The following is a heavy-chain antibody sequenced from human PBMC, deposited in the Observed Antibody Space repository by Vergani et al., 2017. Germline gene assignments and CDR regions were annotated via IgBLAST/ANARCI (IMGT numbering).Heavy chain of an antibody. V-gene: IGHV4-59*01. CDR3: ASSKDPGTFDY. CDR2: IYYSGST. Sequence: QVQLQQWGAGLLKPSETLSLTCTVSGGSISSYYWSWIRQPPGKGLEWIGYIYYSGSTNYNPSLKSRVTISVDTSKNQFSLKLSSVTAADTAVYYCASSKDPGTFDYWGQGTLVTVSS. J-gene: IGHJ4*02. D-gene: IGHD2-2*01. CDR1: GGSISSYY.